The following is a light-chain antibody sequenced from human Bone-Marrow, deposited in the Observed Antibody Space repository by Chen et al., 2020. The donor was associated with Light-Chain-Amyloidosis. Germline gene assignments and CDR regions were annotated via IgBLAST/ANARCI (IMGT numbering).Light chain of an antibody. J-gene: IGLJ2*01. CDR3: CSTAGRSTLV. CDR2: DVS. CDR1: SGDVGGYDV. V-gene: IGLV2-11*02. Sequence: SALTQPRSVSGSPGQSVTIPCTGTSGDVGGYDVVSWYQQYPVKAPKLIIYDVSKRPSGVPDRFSGSKSGNTASLTISGLQAADEADYYCCSTAGRSTLVFGGGTTLTVL.